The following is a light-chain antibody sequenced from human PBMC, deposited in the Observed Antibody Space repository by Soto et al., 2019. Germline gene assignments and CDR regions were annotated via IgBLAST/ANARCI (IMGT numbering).Light chain of an antibody. Sequence: DIQMTQSPSSLSASVGDRVTISCQASQDVTKYVNSYQQKPGKAPKLLIYTASNLEAGVPSRFSGSGSGTHFPFPINSLQPGDIATYYCKQYLSLLTFGGGTKVEIK. CDR1: QDVTKY. V-gene: IGKV1-33*01. CDR3: KQYLSLLT. CDR2: TAS. J-gene: IGKJ4*01.